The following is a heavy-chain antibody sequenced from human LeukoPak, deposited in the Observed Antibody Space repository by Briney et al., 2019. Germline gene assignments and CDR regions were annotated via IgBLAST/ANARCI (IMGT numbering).Heavy chain of an antibody. Sequence: SETLSLTCAVYSGSFSGYYWTWIRQPPGKGLEWIGEINHSGSTNYNPSLKSRLTISVDTSKNQFSLKLTSVTAADTAMYYCAREAVAGTGRGLDYWGQGTLVTVSS. CDR2: INHSGST. J-gene: IGHJ4*02. CDR3: AREAVAGTGRGLDY. D-gene: IGHD6-19*01. CDR1: SGSFSGYY. V-gene: IGHV4-34*01.